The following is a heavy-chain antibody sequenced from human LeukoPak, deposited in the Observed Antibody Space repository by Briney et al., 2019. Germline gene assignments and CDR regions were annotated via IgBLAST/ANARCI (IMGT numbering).Heavy chain of an antibody. J-gene: IGHJ4*02. D-gene: IGHD3-10*01. Sequence: GGSLRLSCAASGFTFSSYSMNWVRQAPGKGLEWVSSISSSGSYIYYADSVKGRFTISRDNAKNSLYLQMNSLRAEDTAVYYCARDGIDYGSGSYYPPFDYWGQGTLVTVSS. CDR3: ARDGIDYGSGSYYPPFDY. V-gene: IGHV3-21*01. CDR2: ISSSGSYI. CDR1: GFTFSSYS.